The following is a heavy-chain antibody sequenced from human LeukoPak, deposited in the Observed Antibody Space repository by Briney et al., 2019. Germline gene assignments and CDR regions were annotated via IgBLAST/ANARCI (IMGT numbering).Heavy chain of an antibody. D-gene: IGHD6-19*01. CDR3: AKDTEGTGWYGLRATDY. CDR2: ISGSGGST. V-gene: IGHV3-23*01. Sequence: GGSLRLSCAASGFTFSSYSMNWVRQAPGKGLEWVSAISGSGGSTYYADSVKGRFTISRDNSKNTLYLQMNSLRAEDTAVYYCAKDTEGTGWYGLRATDYWGQGTLVTVSS. CDR1: GFTFSSYS. J-gene: IGHJ4*02.